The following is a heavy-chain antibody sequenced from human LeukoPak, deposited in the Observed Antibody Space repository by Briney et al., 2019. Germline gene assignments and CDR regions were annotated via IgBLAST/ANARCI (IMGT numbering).Heavy chain of an antibody. J-gene: IGHJ2*01. V-gene: IGHV3-7*01. CDR3: ARVPRWSWNPGPWYFDL. Sequence: PGGSLRLSCEASGFTFSSYWMSWVRQAPGKGLEWVANINQDGSEKYYVDSVKGRFTISRDNAKNSLYLQMNSLRAEDTAVYYCARVPRWSWNPGPWYFDLWGRGTLVTVSS. CDR2: INQDGSEK. D-gene: IGHD1-1*01. CDR1: GFTFSSYW.